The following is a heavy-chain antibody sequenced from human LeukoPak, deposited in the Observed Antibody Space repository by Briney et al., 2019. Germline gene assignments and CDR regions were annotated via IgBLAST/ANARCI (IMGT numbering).Heavy chain of an antibody. J-gene: IGHJ1*01. D-gene: IGHD1-26*01. CDR2: INHSGST. V-gene: IGHV4-34*01. CDR1: GGSFSGYY. Sequence: SETLSLTCAVYGGSFSGYYWSWIRQPPGKGLEWIGEINHSGSTNYNPSLKSRVTISVDTSKNQFSLKLSSVTAADTAVYYCATPFGRGSYDFQHWGQGTLVTVSS. CDR3: ATPFGRGSYDFQH.